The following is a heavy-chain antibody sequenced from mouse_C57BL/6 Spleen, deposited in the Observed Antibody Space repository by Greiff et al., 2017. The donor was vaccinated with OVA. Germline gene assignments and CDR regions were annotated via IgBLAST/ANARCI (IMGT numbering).Heavy chain of an antibody. CDR3: ASGYGNGAMDY. V-gene: IGHV1-64*01. CDR1: GYTFTSYW. CDR2: IHPNSGST. Sequence: QVQLQQPGAELVKPGASVKLSCKASGYTFTSYWMHWVKQRPGQGLEWLGMIHPNSGSTNYNEKFKSKATLTVDKSSSTAYMQLSSLTSEDSAVYYCASGYGNGAMDYWGQGTSVTVSS. D-gene: IGHD2-1*01. J-gene: IGHJ4*01.